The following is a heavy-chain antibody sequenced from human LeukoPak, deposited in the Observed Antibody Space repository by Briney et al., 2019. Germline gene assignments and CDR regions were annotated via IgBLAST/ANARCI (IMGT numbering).Heavy chain of an antibody. CDR3: ARIRSNSWPPFPDH. J-gene: IGHJ5*02. CDR2: ISTYNGDT. V-gene: IGHV1-18*01. Sequence: ASVKVSCKTSGCTFSTYSITWVRQAPGQGLEWMGWISTYNGDTKYAQRLQGRLTLTTDTSTGTAYMDLRSMRSDDTAVIYCARIRSNSWPPFPDHWGQGTLLNVSS. D-gene: IGHD2/OR15-2a*01. CDR1: GCTFSTYS.